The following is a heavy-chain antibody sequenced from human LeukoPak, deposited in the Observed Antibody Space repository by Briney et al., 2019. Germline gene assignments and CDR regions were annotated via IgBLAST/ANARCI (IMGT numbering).Heavy chain of an antibody. V-gene: IGHV1-8*01. J-gene: IGHJ6*02. CDR2: KNTNSGRT. Sequence: ASVKVSCKASGYTFTSYDINWVRQATGQGLEWMGWKNTNSGRTGLAQKFQGRLTMTMNTAISTAYMELSSLTSEDTVVYYCARGPVTTHGMDVWGQGTTVTVSS. D-gene: IGHD4-11*01. CDR1: GYTFTSYD. CDR3: ARGPVTTHGMDV.